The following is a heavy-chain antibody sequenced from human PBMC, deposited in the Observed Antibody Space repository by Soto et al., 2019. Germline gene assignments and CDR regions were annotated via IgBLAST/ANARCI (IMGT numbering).Heavy chain of an antibody. CDR3: ARDWGPYWFDP. CDR1: GGSLSGGSYY. Sequence: SETLSLTCTVSGGSLSGGSYYWNWIRQPPGKQMEWIGYIYDGGATKYNPSLKSRVTISQDTSKNQFSLKMNSVTPSDTAVYYCARDWGPYWFDPWGQGILVTVSS. V-gene: IGHV4-61*01. J-gene: IGHJ5*02. D-gene: IGHD3-16*01. CDR2: IYDGGAT.